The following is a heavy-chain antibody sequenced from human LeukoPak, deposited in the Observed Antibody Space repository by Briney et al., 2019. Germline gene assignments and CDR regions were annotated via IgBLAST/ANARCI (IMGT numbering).Heavy chain of an antibody. CDR1: GYTFTGYY. Sequence: AASVKVSCKASGYTFTGYYMHWVRQAPGQGLEWMGWINPNSGGTNYAQKFQGRVTMTRDTSISTAYMELSRLRSDDTAVYYCARGSDPEYYYYYYMDVWGKGTTVTVSS. CDR2: INPNSGGT. J-gene: IGHJ6*03. V-gene: IGHV1-2*02. CDR3: ARGSDPEYYYYYYMDV.